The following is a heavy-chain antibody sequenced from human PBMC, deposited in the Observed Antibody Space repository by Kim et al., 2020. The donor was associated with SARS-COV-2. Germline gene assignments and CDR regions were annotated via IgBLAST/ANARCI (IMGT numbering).Heavy chain of an antibody. CDR1: GGSISSYY. CDR3: ARDFGGYCSGGSCYGGARWYFDL. J-gene: IGHJ2*01. CDR2: IYYSGST. V-gene: IGHV4-59*13. Sequence: SETLSLTCTVSGGSISSYYWSWIRQPPGKGLEWIGYIYYSGSTNYNPSLKSRVTISVDTSKNQFSLKLSSVTAADTAVYYCARDFGGYCSGGSCYGGARWYFDLWGRGTLVTVAS. D-gene: IGHD2-15*01.